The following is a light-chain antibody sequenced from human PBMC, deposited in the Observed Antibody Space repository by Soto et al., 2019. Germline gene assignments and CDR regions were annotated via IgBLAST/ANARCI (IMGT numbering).Light chain of an antibody. CDR1: QGIKNY. CDR3: QRYYNAPFT. CDR2: AAS. Sequence: DIQVTQHPSSLSASVGDRVTITCRASQGIKNYLAWYQQKPGETPKLLIYAASTLESGIPPRFSGSGSGTDFTLTIINLKPEDVATYYCQRYYNAPFTFGGGTQVEFK. J-gene: IGKJ4*01. V-gene: IGKV1-27*01.